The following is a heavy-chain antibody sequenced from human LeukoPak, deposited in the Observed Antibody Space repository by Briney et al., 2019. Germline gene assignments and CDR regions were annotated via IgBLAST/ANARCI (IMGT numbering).Heavy chain of an antibody. V-gene: IGHV3-9*01. D-gene: IGHD1-20*01. CDR3: ARATTVGYNWNRQFDY. J-gene: IGHJ4*02. CDR2: ISWESDTI. CDR1: GFTFDDYA. Sequence: GGSLRLSCAASGFTFDDYAMHWVRQAPGKGLEWVSGISWESDTIGYADSVKGRFTISRDNAKNSLYLQMNSLRAEDTALYYCARATTVGYNWNRQFDYWGQGTLVTVSS.